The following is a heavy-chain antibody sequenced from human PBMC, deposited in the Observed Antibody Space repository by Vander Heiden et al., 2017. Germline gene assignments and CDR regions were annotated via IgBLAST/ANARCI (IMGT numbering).Heavy chain of an antibody. CDR2: IYYSGST. CDR3: ARHLITAAEGDAFDI. D-gene: IGHD6-13*01. V-gene: IGHV4-39*01. Sequence: QLQLQESGPGLVKPSETLSLPCTVSGVSISSSNYYWGYWGWIRQPPGKGLEWIGSIYYSGSTYYNPSLKSRVTISVDTSKNQFSLKLSSVTAADTAVYYCARHLITAAEGDAFDIWGQGTMVTVSS. CDR1: GVSISSSNYY. J-gene: IGHJ3*02.